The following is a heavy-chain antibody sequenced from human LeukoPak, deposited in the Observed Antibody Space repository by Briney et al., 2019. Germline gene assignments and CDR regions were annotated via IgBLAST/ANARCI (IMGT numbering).Heavy chain of an antibody. CDR3: ARGVYYYYYMDA. Sequence: SETLSLTCTVSGGSISTYYWSWIRQPPGKRLEWIGYVYYSGTANYNPSLDRRVTISVDTSKNQFSLKLSSVTAADTAVYYCARGVYYYYYMDAWGKGTTVTVSS. CDR1: GGSISTYY. J-gene: IGHJ6*03. CDR2: VYYSGTA. V-gene: IGHV4-59*01.